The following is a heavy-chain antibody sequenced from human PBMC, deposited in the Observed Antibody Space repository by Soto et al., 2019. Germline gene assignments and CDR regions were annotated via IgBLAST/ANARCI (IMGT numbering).Heavy chain of an antibody. Sequence: ASVKVSFKASGYTFTGYYMHWVRQAPGQGLEWMGWINPNSGGTNYAQKFQGRVTMTRDTSISTAYMELSRLRSDDTAVYYCARYCSSTSCDEYYYYYYGMDVWGQGTTVTVSS. V-gene: IGHV1-2*02. CDR2: INPNSGGT. D-gene: IGHD2-2*01. CDR3: ARYCSSTSCDEYYYYYYGMDV. CDR1: GYTFTGYY. J-gene: IGHJ6*02.